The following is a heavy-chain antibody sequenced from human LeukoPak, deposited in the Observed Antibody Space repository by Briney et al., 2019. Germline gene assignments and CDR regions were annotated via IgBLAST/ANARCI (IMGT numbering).Heavy chain of an antibody. D-gene: IGHD6-13*01. J-gene: IGHJ6*03. CDR3: ARAASSSWYDYYYYYYMDV. CDR2: ISSSSSTI. CDR1: GFTFSSYS. V-gene: IGHV3-48*01. Sequence: GGSLRLSCAASGFTFSSYSMNWVRQAPGKGLEWVSYISSSSSTIYYADSVKGRFTISRDNSKNTLYLQMNSLRAEDTAVYYCARAASSSWYDYYYYYYMDVWGKGTTVTVSS.